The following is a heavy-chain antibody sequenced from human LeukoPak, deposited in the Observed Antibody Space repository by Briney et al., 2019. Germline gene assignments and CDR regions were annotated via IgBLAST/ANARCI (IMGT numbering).Heavy chain of an antibody. CDR3: ARKWGSSSWYIDP. CDR2: IYHSGST. Sequence: SETLSLTCAVSGYSISSGYYWGWIRQPPGKGLEWIGSIYHSGSTYCNPSLKSRVTISVDTSKNQFSLKLSSVTAADTAVYYCARKWGSSSWYIDPWGQGTLVTVSS. D-gene: IGHD6-13*01. J-gene: IGHJ5*02. CDR1: GYSISSGYY. V-gene: IGHV4-38-2*01.